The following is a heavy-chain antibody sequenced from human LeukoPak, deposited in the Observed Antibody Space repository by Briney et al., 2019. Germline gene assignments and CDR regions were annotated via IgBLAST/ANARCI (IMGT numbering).Heavy chain of an antibody. J-gene: IGHJ4*02. D-gene: IGHD3-22*01. Sequence: GGSLRLSCAASGFTFSSYSMNWVRQAPGKRLEWVSFISSRTKTTYYADSLKGRFTISRDNAKNSLYLQMNSLRDEDTAVYFCARGTTDSSDYSPPFDYRGQGTLVTVSS. V-gene: IGHV3-48*02. CDR3: ARGTTDSSDYSPPFDY. CDR1: GFTFSSYS. CDR2: ISSRTKTT.